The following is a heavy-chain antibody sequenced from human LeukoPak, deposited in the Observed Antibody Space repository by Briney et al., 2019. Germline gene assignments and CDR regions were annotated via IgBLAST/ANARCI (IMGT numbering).Heavy chain of an antibody. CDR1: GYSFTDYW. CDR2: IYPGDSRT. CDR3: ARRTGGSSIRYFDY. V-gene: IGHV5-51*01. Sequence: GESLKISCKASGYSFTDYWIGWVRQMPGKGLEWMGFIYPGDSRTTYSPSLQGQVTISADKSISTAYLQWSSLKASDTAMYYCARRTGGSSIRYFDYWGQGTQVTVSS. D-gene: IGHD2-15*01. J-gene: IGHJ4*02.